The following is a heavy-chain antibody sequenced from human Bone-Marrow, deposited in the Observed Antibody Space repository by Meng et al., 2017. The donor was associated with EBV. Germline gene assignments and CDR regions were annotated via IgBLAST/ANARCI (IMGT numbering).Heavy chain of an antibody. Sequence: QLKHADQGPVTSLQILSITCSSSVDTNASNNAAWDAIRPSPSRGLEWLGRTYNRYKSYNDYAVSVMSRITVNIDTSKNQLSLHLNSVTPEDTAVYYCAYFGDLPHLWWGQGTLVTVSS. CDR1: VDTNASNNAA. D-gene: IGHD3-16*01. J-gene: IGHJ4*02. V-gene: IGHV6-1*01. CDR2: TYNRYKSYN. CDR3: AYFGDLPHLW.